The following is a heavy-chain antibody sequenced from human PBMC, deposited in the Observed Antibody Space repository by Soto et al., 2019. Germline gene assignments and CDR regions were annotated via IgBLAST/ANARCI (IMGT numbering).Heavy chain of an antibody. J-gene: IGHJ6*02. CDR3: AKAPSDIVVVVAAHLENYGMDV. Sequence: SETLSLTCAVYGGSFSGYYWTWIRQPPGTGLEWIGEINHSGSTNYNPSLKSRVTISVDTSKNQFSLKLDSVTAADTAVYYCAKAPSDIVVVVAAHLENYGMDVWGQGTTVTVSS. CDR1: GGSFSGYY. V-gene: IGHV4-34*01. CDR2: INHSGST. D-gene: IGHD2-15*01.